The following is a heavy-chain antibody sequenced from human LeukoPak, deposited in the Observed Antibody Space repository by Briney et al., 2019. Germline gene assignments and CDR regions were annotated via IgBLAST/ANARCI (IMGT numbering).Heavy chain of an antibody. CDR2: ISGSGGNT. CDR1: GFTFSTYL. V-gene: IGHV3-23*01. D-gene: IGHD4-17*01. CDR3: AKLSVTYNFDY. J-gene: IGHJ4*02. Sequence: QTGGSLRLSCAASGFTFSTYLMSWVRQAPGKGLEWVSAISGSGGNTYYADSVKGRITISRDNSKNTLYLQMNSLRAEDTTVYYCAKLSVTYNFDYWGLGTLVTVSS.